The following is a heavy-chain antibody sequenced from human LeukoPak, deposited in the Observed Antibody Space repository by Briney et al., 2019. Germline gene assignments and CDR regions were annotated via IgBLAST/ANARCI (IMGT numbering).Heavy chain of an antibody. Sequence: GGSLGLSCAVSGFTFSTFGMHWVRQAPAKGLEWVANIWYDGINKYYADSVKGRFTISRDNSKNTLYLQMNSLTAEDTAVYYCAIGVHSSGWWGTPPRDYLDYWGQGTLVTVSS. J-gene: IGHJ4*02. CDR2: IWYDGINK. D-gene: IGHD6-19*01. CDR3: AIGVHSSGWWGTPPRDYLDY. CDR1: GFTFSTFG. V-gene: IGHV3-33*01.